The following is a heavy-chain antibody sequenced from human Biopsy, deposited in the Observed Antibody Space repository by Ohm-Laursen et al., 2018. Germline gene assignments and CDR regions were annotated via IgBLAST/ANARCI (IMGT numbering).Heavy chain of an antibody. Sequence: SLRLSCAASGFIFGDFGMHWVRQAPGKGPEWVAVIWHDGSEKYYAGSVKGRFSISRDNSKNTLNLQMNSLRADDTAVYYCALAAAQTVTHFDYWGQGTLVTVSS. CDR3: ALAAAQTVTHFDY. V-gene: IGHV3-33*01. CDR2: IWHDGSEK. CDR1: GFIFGDFG. J-gene: IGHJ4*02. D-gene: IGHD4-17*01.